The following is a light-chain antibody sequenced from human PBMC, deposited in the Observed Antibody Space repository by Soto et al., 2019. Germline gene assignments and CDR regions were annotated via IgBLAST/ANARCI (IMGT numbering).Light chain of an antibody. CDR2: DVS. Sequence: QSALTQPASVSGSPGQSLTISCTGTSNDVGKYNHVSWYQHHAGKAPKLILYDVSQWPSGAARRFSGSKSGNTASLTIYRLRPEDEADDSCSSYGGGTTFYVFGTGTKLTFL. V-gene: IGLV2-23*02. CDR1: SNDVGKYNH. J-gene: IGLJ1*01. CDR3: SSYGGGTTFYV.